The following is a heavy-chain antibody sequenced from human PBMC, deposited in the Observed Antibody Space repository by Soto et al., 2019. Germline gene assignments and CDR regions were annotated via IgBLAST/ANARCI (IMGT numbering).Heavy chain of an antibody. CDR3: ARDEGRWFLLQGACYYGMDV. J-gene: IGHJ6*02. V-gene: IGHV3-21*01. CDR2: ISSSSSSI. Sequence: EVQLVESGGGLVKPGGSLRLSCAASGFTFSNYNMNWVRQTPGKGLEWVSSISSSSSSIYYADSVKGRFTISRDNAKNSLYLQMNSLRAEDTAVYYCARDEGRWFLLQGACYYGMDVWGQGTTVTVSS. CDR1: GFTFSNYN. D-gene: IGHD3-22*01.